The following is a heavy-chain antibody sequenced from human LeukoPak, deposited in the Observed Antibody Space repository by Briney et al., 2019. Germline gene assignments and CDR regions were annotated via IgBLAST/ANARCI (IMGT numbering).Heavy chain of an antibody. D-gene: IGHD4-17*01. CDR3: ANPTVTTSGTDY. V-gene: IGHV3-23*01. Sequence: GGSLRLSCAASGFTVSSNYMSWVRQAPGKGLEWVSAISGSGGSTYYADSVKGRFTISRDNSKNTLYLQMNSLRAEDTAVYYCANPTVTTSGTDYWGQGTLVTVSS. CDR2: ISGSGGST. J-gene: IGHJ4*02. CDR1: GFTVSSNY.